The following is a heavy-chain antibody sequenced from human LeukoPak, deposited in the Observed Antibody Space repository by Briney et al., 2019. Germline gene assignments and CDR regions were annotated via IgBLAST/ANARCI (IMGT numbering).Heavy chain of an antibody. Sequence: GGSLRLSCAASGFTFSSYAMSWVRQAPGKGLEWVSTVTSSGSRTHYADSVKGRFTISRDNSKNTLYLQMNSLRAEDAAVYYCAKTSDYYFSLDNWGQGTLVTVSS. J-gene: IGHJ4*02. V-gene: IGHV3-23*01. CDR2: VTSSGSRT. D-gene: IGHD3-22*01. CDR1: GFTFSSYA. CDR3: AKTSDYYFSLDN.